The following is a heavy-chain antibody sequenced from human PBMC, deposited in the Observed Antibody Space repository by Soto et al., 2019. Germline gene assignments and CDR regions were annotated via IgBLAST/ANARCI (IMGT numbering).Heavy chain of an antibody. CDR1: GFTFSDYY. CDR2: ISSSGSTI. CDR3: ARAMWFGTADDAFDI. Sequence: QVQLVESGGGLVKPGGSLRLSCAASGFTFSDYYMSWIRQAPGKGLEWVSYISSSGSTIYYADSVKGRFTISRDNAKNPLYLQMNSLRADDTALYYCARAMWFGTADDAFDIWGQGTMVTVSS. J-gene: IGHJ3*02. V-gene: IGHV3-11*01. D-gene: IGHD3-10*01.